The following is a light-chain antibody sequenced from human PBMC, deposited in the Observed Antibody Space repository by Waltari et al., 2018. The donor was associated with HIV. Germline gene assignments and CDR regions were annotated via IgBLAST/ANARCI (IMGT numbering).Light chain of an antibody. CDR3: CSYAGSSNWV. CDR2: EGI. V-gene: IGLV2-23*01. Sequence: QSALTQPASVSGSPGQSITISCTGSSSDVGNYNLFSWYQQHPGKAPKLMIYEGINRPSGVSNLFSGSKSGNTASLTISGLQAEDEADYYCCSYAGSSNWVFGGGTKLTVL. CDR1: SSDVGNYNL. J-gene: IGLJ3*02.